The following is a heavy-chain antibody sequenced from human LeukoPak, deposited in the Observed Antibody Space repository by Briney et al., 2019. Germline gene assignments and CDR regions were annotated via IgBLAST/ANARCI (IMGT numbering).Heavy chain of an antibody. CDR1: GGSFSGYY. Sequence: SETLSLTCAVYGGSFSGYYWSWIRQPPGKGLEWIGEINHSGRTNYNPSLKSRVTISVDTSKNQFSLKLSSVTAADTAVYYCARGEGIAVAGYYFDSWGQGTLATVSS. J-gene: IGHJ4*02. CDR3: ARGEGIAVAGYYFDS. D-gene: IGHD6-19*01. V-gene: IGHV4-34*01. CDR2: INHSGRT.